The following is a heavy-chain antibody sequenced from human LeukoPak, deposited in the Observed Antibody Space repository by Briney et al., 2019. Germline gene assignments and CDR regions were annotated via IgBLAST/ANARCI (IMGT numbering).Heavy chain of an antibody. CDR3: ARDDSSSDYYGMDV. CDR1: GFTFSSYA. Sequence: GGSLRLSCAASGFTFSSYAMHWVRQAPGKGLEWVAVISYDGSNKYYADSVKGRFTISRDNSKNTLYLQMNSLRAEDTAVYYCARDDSSSDYYGMDVWGQGTTVTVSS. J-gene: IGHJ6*02. V-gene: IGHV3-30*04. D-gene: IGHD6-6*01. CDR2: ISYDGSNK.